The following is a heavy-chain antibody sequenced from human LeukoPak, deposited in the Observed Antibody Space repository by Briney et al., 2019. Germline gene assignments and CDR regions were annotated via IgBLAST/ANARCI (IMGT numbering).Heavy chain of an antibody. CDR1: GGSISSSSYY. CDR2: IYYSGST. Sequence: SENLSLTCTVSGGSISSSSYYWGWIRQPPGKGLEWIGSIYYSGSTYYNPSLKSRVTISVDTSKNQFSLKLSSVTAADTAVYYCARYHSNYAFDYWGQGTLVTVSS. V-gene: IGHV4-39*07. D-gene: IGHD4-11*01. J-gene: IGHJ4*02. CDR3: ARYHSNYAFDY.